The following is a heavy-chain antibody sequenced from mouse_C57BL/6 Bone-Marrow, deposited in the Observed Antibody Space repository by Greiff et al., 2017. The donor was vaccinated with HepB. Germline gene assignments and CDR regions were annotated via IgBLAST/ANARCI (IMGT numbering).Heavy chain of an antibody. J-gene: IGHJ3*01. Sequence: VQVVESGAELARPGASVKLSCKASGYTFTSYGISWVKQRTGQGLEWIGEIYPRSGNTYYNEKFKGKATLTADKSSSTAYMELRSLTSEDSAVYFCARWAWFAYWGQGTLVTVSA. V-gene: IGHV1-81*01. CDR3: ARWAWFAY. CDR1: GYTFTSYG. CDR2: IYPRSGNT.